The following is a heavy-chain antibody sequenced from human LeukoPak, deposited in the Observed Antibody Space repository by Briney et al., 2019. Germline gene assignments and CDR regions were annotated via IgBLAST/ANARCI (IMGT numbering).Heavy chain of an antibody. CDR2: ISAYNGNT. CDR1: GYTFTSYG. D-gene: IGHD4-23*01. J-gene: IGHJ5*02. V-gene: IGHV1-18*01. Sequence: ASVKVSCKASGYTFTSYGVSWVRQAPGQGLEWMGWISAYNGNTNYAQKFQGRVTMTRDMSTSTDYMELSSLRSEDTAVYYCARDNSVEDTAWWFDPWGQGTLVTVSS. CDR3: ARDNSVEDTAWWFDP.